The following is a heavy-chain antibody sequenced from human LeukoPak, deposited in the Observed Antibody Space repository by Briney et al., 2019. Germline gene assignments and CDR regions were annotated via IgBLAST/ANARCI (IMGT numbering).Heavy chain of an antibody. CDR1: GFTFSSYA. CDR3: AKGYYDSSGYYFGY. V-gene: IGHV3-23*01. J-gene: IGHJ4*02. CDR2: ISGSGGSR. Sequence: GGSLRLSCAASGFTFSSYAMSWVRQAPGKGLEWVSAISGSGGSRYYADAMNDRFTIFRDNSKNTQYLQMNSLRAEDTVVYYCAKGYYDSSGYYFGYWGQGTLVTVSS. D-gene: IGHD3-22*01.